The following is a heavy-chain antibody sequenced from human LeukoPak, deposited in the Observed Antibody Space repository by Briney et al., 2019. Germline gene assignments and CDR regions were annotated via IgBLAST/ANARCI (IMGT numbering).Heavy chain of an antibody. Sequence: PSETLSLTCAVYGGSFSGYYWSWIRQPPGKGLEWIGEINHSGSTNYNPSLKSRVTISVDTSKNQFSLKLSSVTAADTAVYYCARTIADYYYYGMDVWGQGTTVTVSS. CDR3: ARTIADYYYYGMDV. CDR2: INHSGST. D-gene: IGHD3-3*01. V-gene: IGHV4-34*01. J-gene: IGHJ6*02. CDR1: GGSFSGYY.